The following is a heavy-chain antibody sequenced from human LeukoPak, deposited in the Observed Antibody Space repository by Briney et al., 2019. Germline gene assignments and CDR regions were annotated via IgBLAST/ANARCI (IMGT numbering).Heavy chain of an antibody. J-gene: IGHJ5*02. CDR1: GGSLSNDTYY. V-gene: IGHV4-61*01. CDR3: ARGRTGSGWYLTSNPGPDWFDP. CDR2: IYHSGST. Sequence: PSETLSLTCTVSGGSLSNDTYYWGWIRQPPGKGLKWIGNIYHSGSTNYNPSLKSRVTISVDTSKNQFSLKLSSVTAADTAVYYCARGRTGSGWYLTSNPGPDWFDPWGQGTLVTVSS. D-gene: IGHD6-19*01.